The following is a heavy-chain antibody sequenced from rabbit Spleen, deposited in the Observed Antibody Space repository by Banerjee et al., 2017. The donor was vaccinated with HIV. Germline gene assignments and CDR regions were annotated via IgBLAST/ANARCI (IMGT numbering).Heavy chain of an antibody. J-gene: IGHJ4*01. CDR3: ARDAGSGPYIDGFFNL. CDR2: IYSGSGNT. D-gene: IGHD8-1*01. CDR1: GFSFSSGYY. V-gene: IGHV1S45*01. Sequence: QEQLEESGGDLVKPGASLTLTCKASGFSFSSGYYMCWVRQAPGKGLEWIGCIYSGSGNTYYASWAKGRFTISKTSSTTVTLQMTSLTVADTATYFCARDAGSGPYIDGFFNLWGPGTLVTVS.